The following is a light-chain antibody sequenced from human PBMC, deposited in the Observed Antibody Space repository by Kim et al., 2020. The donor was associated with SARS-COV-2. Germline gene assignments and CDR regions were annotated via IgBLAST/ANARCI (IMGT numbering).Light chain of an antibody. Sequence: SPGERATLTCRASQSVSHNLAGYQQKPGQAPRLLIHGASTRATGIPGRFSGSGSGTEFTLTISNLQSEDFAVYYCQHYNDWPSLTFGGGTKVDIK. J-gene: IGKJ4*01. V-gene: IGKV3-15*01. CDR1: QSVSHN. CDR3: QHYNDWPSLT. CDR2: GAS.